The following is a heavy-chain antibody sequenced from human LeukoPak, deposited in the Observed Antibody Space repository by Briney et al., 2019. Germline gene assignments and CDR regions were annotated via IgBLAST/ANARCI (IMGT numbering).Heavy chain of an antibody. CDR2: INAGNGNT. J-gene: IGHJ4*02. Sequence: ASVKVSCKASGYTFTNYAMHWVRQAPGQRLEWMGWINAGNGNTKYSQKFQGRVTITRDTSASTAYMELSSLRSEDTAVYYCARLKYYYDSSGYDYWGQGTLVTVSS. V-gene: IGHV1-3*01. D-gene: IGHD3-22*01. CDR3: ARLKYYYDSSGYDY. CDR1: GYTFTNYA.